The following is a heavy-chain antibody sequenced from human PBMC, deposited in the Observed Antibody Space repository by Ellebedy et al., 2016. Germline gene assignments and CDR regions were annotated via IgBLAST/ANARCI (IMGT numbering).Heavy chain of an antibody. CDR1: GYTFTTYA. Sequence: ASVKVSCKASGYTFTTYAMHWVRQAPGQRLEWMGWINAGNGNTKYSQKFQGRVTITRDTSASTAYMELSSLRSEDTAVYYCARGGPMIFGVVIVYNWFDPWGQGTLVTVSS. D-gene: IGHD3-3*01. V-gene: IGHV1-3*01. CDR2: INAGNGNT. J-gene: IGHJ5*02. CDR3: ARGGPMIFGVVIVYNWFDP.